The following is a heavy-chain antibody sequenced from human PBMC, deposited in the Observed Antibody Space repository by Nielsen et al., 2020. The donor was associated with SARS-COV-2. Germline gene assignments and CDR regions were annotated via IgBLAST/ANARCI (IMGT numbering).Heavy chain of an antibody. CDR1: GGSVSSGSYY. J-gene: IGHJ3*02. CDR3: ARGREQQLVRDAFDI. Sequence: SETLPLTCTVSGGSVSSGSYYWSWIRQPPGKGLEWIGYIYYSGSTNYNPSLKSRVTISVDTSKNQFSLKLSSVTAADTAVYYCARGREQQLVRDAFDIWGQGTMVTVSS. CDR2: IYYSGST. D-gene: IGHD6-13*01. V-gene: IGHV4-61*01.